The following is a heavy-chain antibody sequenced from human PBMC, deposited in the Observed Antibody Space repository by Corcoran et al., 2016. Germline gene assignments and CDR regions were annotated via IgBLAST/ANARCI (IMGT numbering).Heavy chain of an antibody. V-gene: IGHV1-2*04. D-gene: IGHD1-26*01. Sequence: QVQLVQSGAEVKKPGASVKVSCKASGYTFTGYYMHWVRQAPGQGLEWMGWINPNSGGTNYAQKFQGWVTMTRDTSISTAYMELSRLRSDDTAVYYCARDPGGAHSGSYRDYYGMDVWGQGTTVTVSS. J-gene: IGHJ6*02. CDR3: ARDPGGAHSGSYRDYYGMDV. CDR2: INPNSGGT. CDR1: GYTFTGYY.